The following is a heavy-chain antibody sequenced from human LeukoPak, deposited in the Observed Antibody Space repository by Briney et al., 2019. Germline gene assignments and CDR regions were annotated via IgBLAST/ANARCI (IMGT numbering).Heavy chain of an antibody. CDR3: ARAAMGWGVFDY. J-gene: IGHJ4*02. Sequence: ASVKVSCKASGYTFTSYYMHWVRQAPGQGLEWMGIINPSGGSTSYAQKFQGRVTTTRDTSTSTVYMELSSLRSEDTAVYYCARAAMGWGVFDYWGQGTLVTVSS. CDR1: GYTFTSYY. V-gene: IGHV1-46*01. D-gene: IGHD5-18*01. CDR2: INPSGGST.